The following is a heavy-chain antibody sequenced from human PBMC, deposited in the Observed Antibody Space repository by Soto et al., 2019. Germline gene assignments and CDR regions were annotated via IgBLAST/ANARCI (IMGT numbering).Heavy chain of an antibody. CDR2: VSRSSSYI. Sequence: GGSLRLSCAASGFSFSGHTINWVRQAPGKGLEWVSSVSRSSSYIYYADSVKGRFTVSRDDAEKSLYLQMNSLRAEDTAIYYCARCMGFDGSGYAFFDSWGQGTQVTVSS. D-gene: IGHD3-10*01. J-gene: IGHJ4*02. CDR3: ARCMGFDGSGYAFFDS. V-gene: IGHV3-21*01. CDR1: GFSFSGHT.